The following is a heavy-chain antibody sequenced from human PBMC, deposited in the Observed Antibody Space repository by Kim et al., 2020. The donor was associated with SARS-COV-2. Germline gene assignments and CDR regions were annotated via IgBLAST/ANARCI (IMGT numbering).Heavy chain of an antibody. CDR3: ARGHCSGGSCYSMFDY. CDR2: IYYSGST. D-gene: IGHD2-15*01. Sequence: SETLSLTCTVSGGSISSYYWSWIRQPPGKGLEWIGYIYYSGSTNYNPSLKSRVTISVDTSKNQFSLKLSSVTAADTAVYYCARGHCSGGSCYSMFDYWGQGTLVTVSS. CDR1: GGSISSYY. J-gene: IGHJ4*02. V-gene: IGHV4-59*13.